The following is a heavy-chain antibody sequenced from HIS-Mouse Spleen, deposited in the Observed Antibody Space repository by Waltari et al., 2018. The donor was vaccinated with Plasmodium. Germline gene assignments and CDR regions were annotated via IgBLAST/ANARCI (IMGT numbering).Heavy chain of an antibody. D-gene: IGHD6-13*01. V-gene: IGHV1-2*02. Sequence: QVQLVQSGAEVKKPGASVKVSCKASGYTFTGYYMHWVRQAPGQGLEWMGGINPKHGGTNYAQKFQGRVTMTRDTSSSTAYMELSRLRADDTAVYYCARVLGYKAAAGTFVEYFQHWGQGTLVTVSS. CDR3: ARVLGYKAAAGTFVEYFQH. CDR2: INPKHGGT. J-gene: IGHJ1*01. CDR1: GYTFTGYY.